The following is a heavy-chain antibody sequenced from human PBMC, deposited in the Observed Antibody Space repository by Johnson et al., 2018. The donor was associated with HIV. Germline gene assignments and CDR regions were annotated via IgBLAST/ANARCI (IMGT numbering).Heavy chain of an antibody. CDR2: IKRKIEGEAT. Sequence: MQLVESGGGLVKPGGSLRLSCAASGFTFSNVWMSWVRQAPGKGLEWVGRIKRKIEGEATYYAAPVKGRFTISIDDSKNTLFLQMSSLKTDDTAVYYCTTAIVIDAFDIWGQGTMVTVSS. CDR3: TTAIVIDAFDI. J-gene: IGHJ3*02. V-gene: IGHV3-15*01. CDR1: GFTFSNVW. D-gene: IGHD3-16*02.